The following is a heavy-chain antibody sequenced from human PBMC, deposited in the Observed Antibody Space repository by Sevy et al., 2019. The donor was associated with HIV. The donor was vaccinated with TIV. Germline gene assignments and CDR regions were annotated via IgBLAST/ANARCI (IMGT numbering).Heavy chain of an antibody. CDR3: ARDSSWNYDSYFYGMDV. CDR1: GFSFSGYN. V-gene: IGHV3-48*02. Sequence: GGSLRLSCAASGFSFSGYNMNWVRQAPGKGLEWVSSLSSSTSTIHYADSVKGRFTISRDNAKNSLFLQMNSLRDEDTAVYYCARDSSWNYDSYFYGMDVWGQGTTVTVSS. D-gene: IGHD1-7*01. J-gene: IGHJ6*02. CDR2: LSSSTSTI.